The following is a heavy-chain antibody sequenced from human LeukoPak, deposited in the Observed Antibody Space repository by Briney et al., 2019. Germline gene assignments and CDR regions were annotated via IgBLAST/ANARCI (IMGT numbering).Heavy chain of an antibody. J-gene: IGHJ6*03. CDR2: FKQGGREK. CDR1: GFTFSGYW. V-gene: IGHV3-7*01. D-gene: IGHD3-22*01. CDR3: AFCREMGSGYPQHYYYYMDV. Sequence: PGGSLRLSCAAWGFTFSGYWMSGLRQATGKGLVWVANFKQGGREKYYVDSVKGRFTISRDNAKNSLYLQMNSLRAEDTAVYYCAFCREMGSGYPQHYYYYMDVWGEGTTVIVSS.